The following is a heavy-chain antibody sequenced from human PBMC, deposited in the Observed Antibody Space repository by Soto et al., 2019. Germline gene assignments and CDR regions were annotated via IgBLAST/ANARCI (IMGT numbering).Heavy chain of an antibody. V-gene: IGHV3-48*02. J-gene: IGHJ6*02. Sequence: EVQLVESGGGLVQPGGSLRLSCAASGFTFSSYSMNWVRQAPGKGLEWVSYISSSSSTIYYADSVKGRFTISRDNAKNSLYLQMNRLRDEDTAMYYCARDDVAVAGTFLCDYYYGMDVWGQGTTVTVSS. CDR2: ISSSSSTI. D-gene: IGHD6-19*01. CDR3: ARDDVAVAGTFLCDYYYGMDV. CDR1: GFTFSSYS.